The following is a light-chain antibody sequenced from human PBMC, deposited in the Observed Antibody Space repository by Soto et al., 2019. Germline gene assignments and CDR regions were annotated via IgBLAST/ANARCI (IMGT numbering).Light chain of an antibody. CDR3: LLYYGGAQLI. V-gene: IGLV7-43*01. Sequence: QAVMTQEPSLTVSPGGTVTLTCASSTGAVTGGYYPNWFQRKPGQAPRPLIYSTSNKHSWTPARFSGSLLGGKAALTLSGVHPEDEAEYYCLLYYGGAQLIFGGGTKLTVL. CDR2: STS. CDR1: TGAVTGGYY. J-gene: IGLJ2*01.